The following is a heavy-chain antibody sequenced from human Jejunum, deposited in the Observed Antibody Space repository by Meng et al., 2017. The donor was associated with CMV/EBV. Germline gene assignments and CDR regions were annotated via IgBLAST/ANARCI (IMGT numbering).Heavy chain of an antibody. CDR2: ISGSGFSI. D-gene: IGHD5/OR15-5a*01. CDR1: GFTFSNYG. CDR3: AKLSDV. J-gene: IGHJ6*02. Sequence: LKISCAVSGFTFSNYGMTWVRQAPGKGLEWVSVISGSGFSIYYADSVKGRFTISRDNSENTVYLQMNSLRADDTAVYYCAKLSDVWGQGTTVTVSS. V-gene: IGHV3-23*01.